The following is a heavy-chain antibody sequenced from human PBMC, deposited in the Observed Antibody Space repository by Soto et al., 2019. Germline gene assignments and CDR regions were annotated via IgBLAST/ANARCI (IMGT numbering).Heavy chain of an antibody. CDR3: ARDFRSDPRSAGDLYYFYYYMDV. CDR2: ISAYNGNT. J-gene: IGHJ6*03. Sequence: ASVKVSCKASGYTFTSYGISWVRQAPGQGLEWMGWISAYNGNTNYAQKLQRRVTMTTDTSTSTAYMELRSLRSDDTAVYYCARDFRSDPRSAGDLYYFYYYMDVWGKGTTVTVSS. CDR1: GYTFTSYG. V-gene: IGHV1-18*01. D-gene: IGHD4-17*01.